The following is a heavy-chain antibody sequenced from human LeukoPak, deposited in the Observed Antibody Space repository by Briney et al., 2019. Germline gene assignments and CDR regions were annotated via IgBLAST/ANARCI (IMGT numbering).Heavy chain of an antibody. CDR2: IDWDDDK. V-gene: IGHV2-70*01. CDR1: GFSLSTSGMC. Sequence: RESGPALVQPTQTLALTCTFSGFSLSTSGMCVSWIRQPPGKALEWLALIDWDDDKYYSTSLKTRLTISKDTSKNQVVLTMTNMDPVGTATYYCARLTDYYYDSSGYDYWGQGTLVTVSS. D-gene: IGHD3-22*01. J-gene: IGHJ4*02. CDR3: ARLTDYYYDSSGYDY.